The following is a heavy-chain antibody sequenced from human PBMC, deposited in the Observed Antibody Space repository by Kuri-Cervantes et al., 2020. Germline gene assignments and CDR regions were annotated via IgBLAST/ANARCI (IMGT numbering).Heavy chain of an antibody. V-gene: IGHV3-30*03. D-gene: IGHD3-10*01. J-gene: IGHJ4*02. CDR3: ARDKGSGPVYLDY. CDR2: ISFDGSHR. CDR1: GLTFSSYG. Sequence: GGSLRLSCAASGLTFSSYGMHWVRQAPGKGLEWVAVISFDGSHRYSADSVKGRFTISRDNSKNTLYLQMNSLRAEDTAVYYCARDKGSGPVYLDYWGQGTLVTVSS.